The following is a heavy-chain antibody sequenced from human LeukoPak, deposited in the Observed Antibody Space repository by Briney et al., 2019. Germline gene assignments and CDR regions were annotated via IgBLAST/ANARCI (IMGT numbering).Heavy chain of an antibody. V-gene: IGHV1-24*01. CDR1: GYTLTELS. J-gene: IGHJ4*02. CDR3: ATAVRGAILTGYYF. Sequence: ASVKVSCKVSGYTLTELSMHWVRQAPGKGLEWMGGFDPEDGETIYAQKFQGRVTMTEDTSTDTAYLELSSLRSEDTAVFYCATAVRGAILTGYYFWGQGTLVTVSS. D-gene: IGHD3-9*01. CDR2: FDPEDGET.